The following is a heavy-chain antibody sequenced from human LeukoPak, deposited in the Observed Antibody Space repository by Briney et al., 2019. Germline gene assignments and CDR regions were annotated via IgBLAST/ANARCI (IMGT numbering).Heavy chain of an antibody. CDR2: INSDGSST. CDR1: GFTFSSYW. J-gene: IGHJ4*02. CDR3: ASDFWSGYYTPMGVNY. D-gene: IGHD3-3*01. Sequence: EGSLRLSCAASGFTFSSYWMHWVRQAPGKGLVWVSRINSDGSSTSYADSVKGRFTISRDNAKNTLYLQMNSLRAEDTAVYYCASDFWSGYYTPMGVNYWGQGTLVTVSS. V-gene: IGHV3-74*01.